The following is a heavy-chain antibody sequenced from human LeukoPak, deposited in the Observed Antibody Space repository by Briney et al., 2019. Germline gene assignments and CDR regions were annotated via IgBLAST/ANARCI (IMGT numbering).Heavy chain of an antibody. Sequence: GGSLRLSCAATGFTFSSYAMTWVRQAPGKGLEWVSAIGGSTYYADSVKGGFTISRDNSENTLYLQMNSLRAEDTAVYYCAKQYSGGWYYFDYWGQGTLVTVSS. CDR2: IGGST. D-gene: IGHD6-19*01. V-gene: IGHV3-23*01. CDR3: AKQYSGGWYYFDY. CDR1: GFTFSSYA. J-gene: IGHJ4*02.